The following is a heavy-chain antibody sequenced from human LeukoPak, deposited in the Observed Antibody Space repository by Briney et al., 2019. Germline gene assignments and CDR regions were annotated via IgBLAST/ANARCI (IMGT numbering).Heavy chain of an antibody. D-gene: IGHD3-3*01. Sequence: GGSLRLSCAASGFTFDDYAMHWVRQAPGKGLVWVSRINTDGSSTSYADSVKGRFTISRDNAKNTLYLQMNGLRAEDTAVYYCAREDFWSGFFDYWGQGTLVTVSS. CDR3: AREDFWSGFFDY. V-gene: IGHV3-74*01. CDR2: INTDGSST. J-gene: IGHJ4*02. CDR1: GFTFDDYA.